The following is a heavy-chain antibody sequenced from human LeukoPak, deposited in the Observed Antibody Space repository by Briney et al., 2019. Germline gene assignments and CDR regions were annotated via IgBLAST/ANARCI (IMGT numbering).Heavy chain of an antibody. D-gene: IGHD3-22*01. V-gene: IGHV5-51*01. CDR1: GYSFTSYW. CDR2: IYPGDSDT. CDR3: ARGSTMRTYDMDV. J-gene: IGHJ6*02. Sequence: GESLKISFKGSGYSFTSYWIGWVRQMPGKGLEWMGIIYPGDSDTRYSPSFQGQVTISADKSISTAYLQWSSLKASDTAMYYCARGSTMRTYDMDVWGQGTTVTVSS.